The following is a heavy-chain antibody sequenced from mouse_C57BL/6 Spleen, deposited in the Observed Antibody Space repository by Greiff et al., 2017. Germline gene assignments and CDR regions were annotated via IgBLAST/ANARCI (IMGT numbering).Heavy chain of an antibody. Sequence: QVQLQQPGAELVKPGASVKLSCKASGYTFTSYWMHWVKQRPGQGLEWIGMIHPNSGSTNYNEKFKSKATLTVDQSSSTAYMQLSSLTSEDAAVYYCARRTLYYFDYWGQGTTLTVSS. CDR3: ARRTLYYFDY. CDR2: IHPNSGST. CDR1: GYTFTSYW. J-gene: IGHJ2*01. V-gene: IGHV1-64*01.